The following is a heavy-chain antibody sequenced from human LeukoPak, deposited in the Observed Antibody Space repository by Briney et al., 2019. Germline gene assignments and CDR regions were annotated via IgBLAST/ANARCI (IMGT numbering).Heavy chain of an antibody. D-gene: IGHD4-17*01. CDR3: ARRGGKNYGDYVVYYYYMDV. J-gene: IGHJ6*03. CDR2: INPNSGGT. Sequence: ASVKVSCKASGYTFTGYYMHWVRQAPGQGLEWMGWINPNSGGTNYAQNFQGGVTMTTDTSTSTAYMELRSLRSDDTAVYYCARRGGKNYGDYVVYYYYMDVWGKGTTVTVSS. V-gene: IGHV1-2*02. CDR1: GYTFTGYY.